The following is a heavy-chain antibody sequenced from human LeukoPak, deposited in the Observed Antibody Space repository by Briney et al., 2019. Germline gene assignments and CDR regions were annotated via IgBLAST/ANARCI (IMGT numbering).Heavy chain of an antibody. J-gene: IGHJ4*02. CDR2: ISYDGSNK. Sequence: GGSLRLSCAASGFTFCSYAMHWFRQAPGKGLEWVAVISYDGSNKYYADSVKGRFTISRDNSKNTLYLQMNSLRAEDTAVYYCVLAAAGTENWGQGTLVTVSS. V-gene: IGHV3-30*01. CDR1: GFTFCSYA. CDR3: VLAAAGTEN. D-gene: IGHD6-13*01.